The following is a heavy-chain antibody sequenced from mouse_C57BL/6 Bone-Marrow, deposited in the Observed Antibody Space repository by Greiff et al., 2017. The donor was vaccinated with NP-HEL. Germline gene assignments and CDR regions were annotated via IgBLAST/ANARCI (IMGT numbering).Heavy chain of an antibody. CDR2: IDPENGDT. V-gene: IGHV14-4*01. Sequence: EVQLQQSGAELVRPGASVKLSCTASGFNIKDDYMHWVKQRPEQGLEWIGWIDPENGDTEYASKFQGKATITAATSSNTAYLQLSSLTSEDTAVYYCTTVYDYDDYWGQGTTLTVSS. CDR1: GFNIKDDY. CDR3: TTVYDYDDY. D-gene: IGHD2-4*01. J-gene: IGHJ2*01.